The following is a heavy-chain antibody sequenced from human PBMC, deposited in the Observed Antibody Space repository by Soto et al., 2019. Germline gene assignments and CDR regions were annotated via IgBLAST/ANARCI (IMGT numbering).Heavy chain of an antibody. CDR1: GFTFSSYA. D-gene: IGHD3-22*01. J-gene: IGHJ4*02. Sequence: GGSLRLSCAASGFTFSSYAMHWVRQAPGKGLEWVAVISYDGSNKYYADSVKGRFTISRDNSKNTLYLQMNSLRAEDTAVYYCASRNTYYYDSSGYYPPHFDYWSQGTLVTVSS. CDR3: ASRNTYYYDSSGYYPPHFDY. V-gene: IGHV3-30-3*01. CDR2: ISYDGSNK.